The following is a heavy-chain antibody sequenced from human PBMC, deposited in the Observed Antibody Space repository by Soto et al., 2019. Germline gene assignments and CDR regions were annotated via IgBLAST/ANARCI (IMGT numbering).Heavy chain of an antibody. D-gene: IGHD3-22*01. CDR3: VRDGSGYRSSASPMDV. Sequence: QVQLVQSGAEVKKPGSSVKVSCKASGDTFSSYAISWVRQAPGQGLEWMGGIIPIFGTANYAQKFQGRVTITADESTSTAYMELSSLRSEDTAVYYCVRDGSGYRSSASPMDVWSQGTTVTVSS. CDR2: IIPIFGTA. J-gene: IGHJ6*02. CDR1: GDTFSSYA. V-gene: IGHV1-69*01.